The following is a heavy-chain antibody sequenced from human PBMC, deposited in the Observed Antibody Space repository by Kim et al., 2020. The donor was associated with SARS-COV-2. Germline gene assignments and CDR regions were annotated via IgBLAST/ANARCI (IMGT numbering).Heavy chain of an antibody. CDR3: ARLYSGYETVYFDY. Sequence: SETLSLTCTVSGGSISSSSYYWGWIRQPPGKGLEWIGSIYYSGSTYYNPSLKSRVTISVDTSKNQFSLKLSSVTAADTAVYYCARLYSGYETVYFDYWGQGTLVTVSS. J-gene: IGHJ4*02. CDR2: IYYSGST. V-gene: IGHV4-39*07. D-gene: IGHD5-12*01. CDR1: GGSISSSSYY.